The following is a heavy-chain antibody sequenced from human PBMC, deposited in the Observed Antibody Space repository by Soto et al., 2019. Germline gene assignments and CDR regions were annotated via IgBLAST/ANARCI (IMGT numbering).Heavy chain of an antibody. V-gene: IGHV1-18*01. J-gene: IGHJ5*02. D-gene: IGHD3-3*01. CDR3: ASTTGSGVVYNWFDP. CDR1: GYTFTSYG. CDR2: ISAYNGNT. Sequence: ASVKVSCKASGYTFTSYGITWARQAPGQGLEWMGWISAYNGNTNYAQKPQGRVTMTTDTSTSAAYMELRSLRSDDTAVYYCASTTGSGVVYNWFDPWGQGTLVTVS.